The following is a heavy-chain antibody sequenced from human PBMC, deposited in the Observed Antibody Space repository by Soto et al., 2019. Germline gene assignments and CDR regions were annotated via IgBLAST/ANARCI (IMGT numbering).Heavy chain of an antibody. V-gene: IGHV3-21*01. Sequence: EVQLVESGGGLVKPGGSLRLSCAASGFTFSSYSMNWVRQAPGKGLEWVSSISSSSSYIYYADSVKGRFTISRDNAKNSLYLQMNSLRAEDTAVYYCSRDAGRIAVAGCDYCGQGTLVTVSS. CDR1: GFTFSSYS. CDR3: SRDAGRIAVAGCDY. J-gene: IGHJ4*02. CDR2: ISSSSSYI. D-gene: IGHD6-19*01.